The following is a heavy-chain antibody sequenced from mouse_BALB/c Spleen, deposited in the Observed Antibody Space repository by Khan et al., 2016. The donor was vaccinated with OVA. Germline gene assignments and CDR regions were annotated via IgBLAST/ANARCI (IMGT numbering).Heavy chain of an antibody. J-gene: IGHJ2*01. V-gene: IGHV13-2*02. Sequence: VQLVETGGGLVRPGNSLKLSYVTSGFTFSYYRMHWLRQFPGKRLEWIAVITVKSDNSGANYAESVKGRFTISRDDSKSSVYLQMNRLREEDTATYYCSRGGYYYGTPFDYWGQGTTLTVSS. CDR1: GFTFSYYR. D-gene: IGHD1-1*01. CDR3: SRGGYYYGTPFDY. CDR2: ITVKSDNSGA.